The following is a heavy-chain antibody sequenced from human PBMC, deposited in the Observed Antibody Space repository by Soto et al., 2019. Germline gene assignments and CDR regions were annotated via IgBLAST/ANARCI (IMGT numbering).Heavy chain of an antibody. CDR1: GFTFSSYS. J-gene: IGHJ2*01. Sequence: EVQLVESGGGLVQPGGSLRLSCAASGFTFSSYSMNWVRQAPGKGLEWVSYISSSSSTIYYADSVKGRFTISRDNAKNSLYLQMNSLRAEDTAVYYCARDLMLSFMTTVTPWYFDLWGRGTLVTVSS. CDR3: ARDLMLSFMTTVTPWYFDL. CDR2: ISSSSSTI. D-gene: IGHD4-17*01. V-gene: IGHV3-48*01.